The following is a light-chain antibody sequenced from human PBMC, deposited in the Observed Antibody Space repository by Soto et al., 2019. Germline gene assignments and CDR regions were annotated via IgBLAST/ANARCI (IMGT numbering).Light chain of an antibody. J-gene: IGKJ1*01. V-gene: IGKV3-20*01. CDR2: GTS. Sequence: EIVLTQSPGTLSLSPGERATLSCGASQSLSSSYLAWYQQTPGQAPRLLIYGTSIRATGIPDRFSGSGSGTDFTLTITRLEPEDFAVYYCQRFGTSPPWTFGQGTKVEFK. CDR1: QSLSSSY. CDR3: QRFGTSPPWT.